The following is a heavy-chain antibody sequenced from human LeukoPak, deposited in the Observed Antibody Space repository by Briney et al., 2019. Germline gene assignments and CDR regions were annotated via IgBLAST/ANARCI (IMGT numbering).Heavy chain of an antibody. CDR1: GYTVTNYD. CDR2: MNPNSGNT. CDR3: ARAFQSLGGLSLPDF. D-gene: IGHD3-16*02. Sequence: GASVKVSCKASGYTVTNYDINWVRQAPGEGLEWIGWMNPNSGNTGYAQKFQGRVTITADKSTSTAYMELSSLRSEDTAVYYCARAFQSLGGLSLPDFWGQGTLVTVSS. V-gene: IGHV1-8*03. J-gene: IGHJ4*02.